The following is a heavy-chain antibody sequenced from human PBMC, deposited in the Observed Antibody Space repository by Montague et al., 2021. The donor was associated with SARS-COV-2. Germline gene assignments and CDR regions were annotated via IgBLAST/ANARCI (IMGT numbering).Heavy chain of an antibody. Sequence: QSGAEVKRPGESLKISCKDSGNSLSAHWIGWVRQMPGKGLEWMGIIYPDDSDVRYSPSFEGQVTISVVKSIDTVYLQWSSLKASDTAIYYCARTTNSWLPTPFDLWGQGTLVTVFS. J-gene: IGHJ4*02. V-gene: IGHV5-51*01. CDR1: GNSLSAHW. CDR3: ARTTNSWLPTPFDL. D-gene: IGHD3-9*01. CDR2: IYPDDSDV.